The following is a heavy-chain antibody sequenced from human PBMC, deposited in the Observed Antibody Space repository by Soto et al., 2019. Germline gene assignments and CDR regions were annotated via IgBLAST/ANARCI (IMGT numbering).Heavy chain of an antibody. Sequence: WASVKVSCKASGYTFTGYYMHWVRQAPGQGLEWMGWINPNSGGTNYAQKFQGRVTMTRDTSISTAYMELSRLRSDDTAVYYCARESDSSGYAFDYWGQATLVTVSS. D-gene: IGHD3-22*01. CDR3: ARESDSSGYAFDY. CDR1: GYTFTGYY. CDR2: INPNSGGT. J-gene: IGHJ4*02. V-gene: IGHV1-2*02.